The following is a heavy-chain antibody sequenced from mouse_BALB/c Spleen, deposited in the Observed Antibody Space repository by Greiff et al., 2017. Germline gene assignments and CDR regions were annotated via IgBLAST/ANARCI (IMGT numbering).Heavy chain of an antibody. Sequence: EVKLMESGGGLVKPGGSLKLSCAASGFAFSSYDMSWVRQTPEKRLEWVAYISSGGGSTYYPDTVKGRFTISRDNAKNTLYLQMSSLKSEDTAMYYGERRGYGAPCAYWGQGTLVTVSA. CDR3: ERRGYGAPCAY. CDR1: GFAFSSYD. J-gene: IGHJ3*01. V-gene: IGHV5-12-1*01. D-gene: IGHD1-1*02. CDR2: ISSGGGST.